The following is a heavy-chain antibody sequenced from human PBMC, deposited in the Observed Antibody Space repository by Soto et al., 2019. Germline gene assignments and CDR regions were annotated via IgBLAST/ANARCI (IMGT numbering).Heavy chain of an antibody. J-gene: IGHJ3*01. CDR1: GFTFSDHY. V-gene: IGHV3-72*01. CDR2: SRNKAYSYTT. D-gene: IGHD6-13*01. Sequence: EVQVVESGGGLVQPGGSLRLSCAASGFTFSDHYMDWVRQAPGKGLEWVGRSRNKAYSYTTEYAASVKGRFSISIDDSKNSLYLQMNSLKTEDTAMYYCVSSIAALNAFDVWGQGTMVTVSS. CDR3: VSSIAALNAFDV.